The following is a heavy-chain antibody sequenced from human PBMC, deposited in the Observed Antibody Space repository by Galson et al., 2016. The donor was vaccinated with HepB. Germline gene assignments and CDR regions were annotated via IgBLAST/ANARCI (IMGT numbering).Heavy chain of an antibody. CDR1: GSSFTTYW. D-gene: IGHD6-19*01. Sequence: QSGAEVKTPGESLRISCKGSGSSFTTYWISWVRQMPGKGLEWMGRIDPSDSYTSYSPSFQGHVTISTDKSISTAYLQWSSLKASDTAMYYCARHPRLYNSASPRWFDPGGQGTLVTVSS. CDR3: ARHPRLYNSASPRWFDP. CDR2: IDPSDSYT. V-gene: IGHV5-10-1*01. J-gene: IGHJ5*02.